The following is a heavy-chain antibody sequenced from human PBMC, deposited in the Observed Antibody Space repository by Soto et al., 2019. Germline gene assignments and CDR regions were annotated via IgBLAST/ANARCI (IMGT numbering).Heavy chain of an antibody. CDR2: IYYSGST. D-gene: IGHD5-12*01. V-gene: IGHV4-39*01. Sequence: PSETLSLTCPVSGGSISSSSYYWGWIRQPPGKGLEWIGSIYYSGSTYYNPSLKSRVTISVDTSKNQFSLKLSSVTAADTAVYYCASGRRWLQGDAFDIWGQGTMVTVSS. J-gene: IGHJ3*02. CDR3: ASGRRWLQGDAFDI. CDR1: GGSISSSSYY.